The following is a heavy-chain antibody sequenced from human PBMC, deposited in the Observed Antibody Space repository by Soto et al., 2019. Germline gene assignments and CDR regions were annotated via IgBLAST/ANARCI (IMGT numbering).Heavy chain of an antibody. V-gene: IGHV3-7*01. CDR1: GFTFSSYW. Sequence: GGSLRLSCAASGFTFSSYWMTWVRQAPGKGLEWVANIKQDGSEKYYVDSVKGRFTISRDNAKNSLYLQMNSLRAEDTAVYYCARDLVPATFDYWGQGTLVTVSS. J-gene: IGHJ4*02. CDR2: IKQDGSEK. CDR3: ARDLVPATFDY. D-gene: IGHD1-26*01.